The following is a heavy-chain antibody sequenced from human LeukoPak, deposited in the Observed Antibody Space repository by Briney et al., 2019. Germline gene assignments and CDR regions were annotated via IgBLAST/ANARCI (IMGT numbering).Heavy chain of an antibody. CDR3: ARDGKRAFDI. CDR2: MIPGTGKK. J-gene: IGHJ3*02. D-gene: IGHD4-17*01. V-gene: IGHV1-8*01. CDR1: GYTFTNHD. Sequence: ASVQVSRKASGYTFTNHDINSVRQAAGQGLEWVGWMIPGTGKKGYAQNFQGRVTMTRGSSISTAYLELRSLRSEDTAVYYCARDGKRAFDIWGRGTKVTVSS.